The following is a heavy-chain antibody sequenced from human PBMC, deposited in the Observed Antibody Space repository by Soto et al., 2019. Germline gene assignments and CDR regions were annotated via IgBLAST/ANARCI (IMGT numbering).Heavy chain of an antibody. J-gene: IGHJ6*02. Sequence: QVQLVQSGAEVKKPGASVKVSCKASGYTFTSYAMHWVRQAPGQRLEWMGWINAGNGNTKYSQKFQGRVTITRDTSESTAYMELSSLRSEDTAVYYCATTYYDILTGYYYGMDVWGQGTTVTVSS. CDR2: INAGNGNT. CDR1: GYTFTSYA. CDR3: ATTYYDILTGYYYGMDV. D-gene: IGHD3-9*01. V-gene: IGHV1-3*01.